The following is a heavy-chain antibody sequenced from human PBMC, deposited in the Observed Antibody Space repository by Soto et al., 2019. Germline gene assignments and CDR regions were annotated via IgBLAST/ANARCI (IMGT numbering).Heavy chain of an antibody. CDR2: ISPYDGST. CDR3: ARGDGRGSSGFYYYYGMYV. D-gene: IGHD6-25*01. CDR1: GFTFTNYF. J-gene: IGHJ6*02. V-gene: IGHV1-46*04. Sequence: QVQLVQSGAEVKEPGASLKVSCKASGFTFTNYFFHWVRQAPRQGLEWMGMISPYDGSTSYLQNLQGRVTLTSDTSTSTVYMELSSLRSEDTAVYYCARGDGRGSSGFYYYYGMYVWGHGTTVTVSS.